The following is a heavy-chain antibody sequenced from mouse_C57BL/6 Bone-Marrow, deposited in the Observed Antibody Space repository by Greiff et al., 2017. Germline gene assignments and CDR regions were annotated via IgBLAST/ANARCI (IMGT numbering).Heavy chain of an antibody. V-gene: IGHV7-3*01. J-gene: IGHJ2*01. CDR3: ARSLTGMRGYFDY. D-gene: IGHD4-1*01. CDR1: GFTFTDYY. Sequence: EVKLMESGGGLVQPGGSLSLSCAASGFTFTDYYMSWVRQPPGKALEWLGFIRNKANGYTTEYSASVKGRFTISRDNSQSIHYLQRSALRAEDSATYYCARSLTGMRGYFDYWGQGTTLTVSS. CDR2: IRNKANGYTT.